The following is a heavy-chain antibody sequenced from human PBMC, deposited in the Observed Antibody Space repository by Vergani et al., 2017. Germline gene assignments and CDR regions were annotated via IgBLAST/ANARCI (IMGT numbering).Heavy chain of an antibody. CDR2: ISSSSSYI. J-gene: IGHJ4*02. D-gene: IGHD6-19*01. V-gene: IGHV3-21*01. Sequence: EVQLVESGGGLVKPGGSLRLSCAASGFTFSSYSMNWVRQAPGKGLEWVSSISSSSSYIYYADSVKGRFTISRDNDKNSLYLQMNSLRAEDTAVYYCARVRREAGYYFDYWGQGTLVTVSS. CDR3: ARVRREAGYYFDY. CDR1: GFTFSSYS.